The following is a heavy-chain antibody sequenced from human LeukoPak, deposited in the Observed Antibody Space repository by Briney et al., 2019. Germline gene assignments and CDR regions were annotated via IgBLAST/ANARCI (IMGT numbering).Heavy chain of an antibody. V-gene: IGHV4-59*01. CDR1: GGSISSYY. D-gene: IGHD3-10*01. J-gene: IGHJ4*02. CDR3: ARQWFGEFDY. CDR2: IYYSGST. Sequence: PSETLSLTCTVSGGSISSYYWSWIRQPPGKGLEWIGYIYYSGSTNYNPSLKSRVTISVDTSKNQFSLKLSSVTAADTAMYYCARQWFGEFDYWGQGTLVTVSS.